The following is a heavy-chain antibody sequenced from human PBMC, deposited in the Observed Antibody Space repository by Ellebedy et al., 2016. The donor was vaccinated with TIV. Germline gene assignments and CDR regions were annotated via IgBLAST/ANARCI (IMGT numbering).Heavy chain of an antibody. V-gene: IGHV3-21*01. J-gene: IGHJ4*02. CDR3: ASFTMVRGVMDY. CDR2: ISWSSSYI. CDR1: GFTFSSYS. D-gene: IGHD3-10*01. Sequence: GESLKISCAASGFTFSSYSMNWVRQAPGKGLEWVSFISWSSSYIYYADSVKGRFTISRDNAKNSLSLQMNSLRDEDTAVYYCASFTMVRGVMDYWGQGTLVTVSS.